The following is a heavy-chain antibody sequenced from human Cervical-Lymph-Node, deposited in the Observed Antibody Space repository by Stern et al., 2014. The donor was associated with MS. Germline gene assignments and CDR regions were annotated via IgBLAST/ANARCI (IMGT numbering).Heavy chain of an antibody. D-gene: IGHD1-1*01. V-gene: IGHV5-51*01. CDR2: IYPGDSDT. CDR3: ARRGTTGTIDGFDI. J-gene: IGHJ3*02. CDR1: GYTFTSHW. Sequence: EVQLEESGAEVKKPGASVKISCEGSGYTFTSHWIAWVRQVPGKGLEWMGIIYPGDSDTRCSPSFQGRVTISADRSISTAYLQWRTLRASDTAMYYCARRGTTGTIDGFDIWGQGSMVTVSS.